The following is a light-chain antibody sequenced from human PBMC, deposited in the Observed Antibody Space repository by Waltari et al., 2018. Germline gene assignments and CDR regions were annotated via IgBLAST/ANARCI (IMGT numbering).Light chain of an antibody. CDR3: KSHTGSNTWV. J-gene: IGLJ3*02. CDR2: DVS. V-gene: IGLV2-14*03. Sequence: QSALTQPASVSGSPGQSITISCTGTSSDIGGYNYVSWFQHHPGKAPKVVIYDVSERPSGVSSGFSGSKSCNTASLTISGLQTEDEADYYCKSHTGSNTWVFGGGTNLTVL. CDR1: SSDIGGYNY.